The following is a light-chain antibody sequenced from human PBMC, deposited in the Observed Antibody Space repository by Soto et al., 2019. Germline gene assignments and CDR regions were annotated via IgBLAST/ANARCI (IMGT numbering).Light chain of an antibody. V-gene: IGKV3-20*01. CDR3: QQYGASPST. Sequence: EVVLTQSPGTLSLSPGERATLSCRASQSVGSDYVAWYQHKPGQAPRLLIYGASRRATGIPDRFSGSGSGTDFTFTINRLEPEDFAVYYCQQYGASPSTFGPGTKVDIK. J-gene: IGKJ3*01. CDR2: GAS. CDR1: QSVGSDY.